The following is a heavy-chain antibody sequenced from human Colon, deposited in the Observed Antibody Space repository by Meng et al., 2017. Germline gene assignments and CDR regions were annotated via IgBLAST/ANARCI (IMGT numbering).Heavy chain of an antibody. D-gene: IGHD1-14*01. CDR1: GGSFSGYF. Sequence: QGPVQRWGDGPLEPSETLSLTCGVYGGSFSGYFWTWIRQPPGKGLEWIGEINQCGSTIYKPTLKSRVTISVDTSKSQFSLDLSSVIAADTAVYYCCGGIAGTGRPLYFDYWGQGTPVTVSS. J-gene: IGHJ4*02. CDR2: INQCGST. V-gene: IGHV4-34*02. CDR3: CGGIAGTGRPLYFDY.